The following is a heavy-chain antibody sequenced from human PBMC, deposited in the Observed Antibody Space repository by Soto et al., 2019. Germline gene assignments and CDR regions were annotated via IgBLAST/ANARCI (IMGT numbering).Heavy chain of an antibody. CDR2: IKQDGSEK. J-gene: IGHJ4*02. D-gene: IGHD6-13*01. CDR3: ARGFSPVRGPSIAAAGTVLFDY. V-gene: IGHV3-7*01. Sequence: GGSLRLSCAASGFTFSSYWMSWVRQAPGKGLEWVANIKQDGSEKYYVDSVKGRFTISRDNAKNSLYLQMNSLRAEDTAVYYCARGFSPVRGPSIAAAGTVLFDYWGQGTLVTVSS. CDR1: GFTFSSYW.